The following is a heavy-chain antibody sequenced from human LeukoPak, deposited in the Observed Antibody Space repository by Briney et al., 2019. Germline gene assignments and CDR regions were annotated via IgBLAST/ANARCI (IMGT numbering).Heavy chain of an antibody. Sequence: ASVKVSCKASGGTFSSYAISWVRQAPGQGLEWTGGIIPIFGTANYAQKFQGRVTITADESTSTAYMELSSLRSEDTAVYYCARGPVLLWFGEWQASRFDYWGQGTLVTVSS. CDR3: ARGPVLLWFGEWQASRFDY. CDR1: GGTFSSYA. D-gene: IGHD3-10*01. J-gene: IGHJ4*02. V-gene: IGHV1-69*13. CDR2: IIPIFGTA.